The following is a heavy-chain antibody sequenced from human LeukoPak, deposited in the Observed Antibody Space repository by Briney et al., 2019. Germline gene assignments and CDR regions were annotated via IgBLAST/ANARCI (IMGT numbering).Heavy chain of an antibody. V-gene: IGHV3-74*01. J-gene: IGHJ4*02. CDR2: IVSDRSGT. D-gene: IGHD6-19*01. CDR1: GFTFSHYW. CDR3: ARAAYNSSPDY. Sequence: GGSLRLSCAASGFTFSHYWMVWVRQTPEKGLVWVSYIVSDRSGTSYADSVKGRFTMSRDNAKDTLYLQMDSLRTEDTAVYYCARAAYNSSPDYWGQGTLVTVSS.